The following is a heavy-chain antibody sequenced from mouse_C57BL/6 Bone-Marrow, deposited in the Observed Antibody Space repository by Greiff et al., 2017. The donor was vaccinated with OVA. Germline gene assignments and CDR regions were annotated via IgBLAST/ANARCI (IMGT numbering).Heavy chain of an antibody. CDR2: INPGSGGT. Sequence: QVQLQQSGAELVRPGTSVKVSCKASGYAFTNYLIEWVKQRPGQGLEWIGVINPGSGGTNYNEKFKGKATLTADKSSSTAYMQLSSLTSEDSAVYFCARYTTVVATEYFDYWGQGTTLTVSS. CDR1: GYAFTNYL. D-gene: IGHD1-1*01. CDR3: ARYTTVVATEYFDY. V-gene: IGHV1-54*01. J-gene: IGHJ2*01.